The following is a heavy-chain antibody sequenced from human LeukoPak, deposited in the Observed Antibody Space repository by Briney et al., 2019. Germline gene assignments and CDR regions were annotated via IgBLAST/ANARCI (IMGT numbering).Heavy chain of an antibody. CDR3: ARMYYFDSGSDNWFDP. V-gene: IGHV1-8*01. J-gene: IGHJ5*02. CDR2: MNPNSGNT. CDR1: GYTLTELS. D-gene: IGHD3-10*01. Sequence: ASVKVSCKVSGYTLTELSMHWVRQATGQGLEWMGWMNPNSGNTGYAQKFQGRVTMTRNTSISTAYMELSSLRSEDTAVYYCARMYYFDSGSDNWFDPWGQGTLVTVSS.